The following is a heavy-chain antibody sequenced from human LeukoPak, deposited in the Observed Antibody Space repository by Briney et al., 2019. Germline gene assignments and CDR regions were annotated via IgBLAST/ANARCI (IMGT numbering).Heavy chain of an antibody. Sequence: SETLSLTCTISGGSISTYYLTWIRQPPGKGLEWIGNIDYSGSTNYNPSLKSRVTVSVDTSRNHFSLRPSSVTAADTALYFCARGRRYSGRHDAFDIWGQGTMVTVSS. D-gene: IGHD1-26*01. CDR3: ARGRRYSGRHDAFDI. J-gene: IGHJ3*02. CDR1: GGSISTYY. V-gene: IGHV4-59*08. CDR2: IDYSGST.